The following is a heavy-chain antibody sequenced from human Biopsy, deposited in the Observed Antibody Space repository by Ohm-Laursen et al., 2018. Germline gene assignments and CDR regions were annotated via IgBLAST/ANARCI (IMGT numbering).Heavy chain of an antibody. CDR3: ARDPHGEGRDYGSYFDY. V-gene: IGHV1-46*01. J-gene: IGHJ4*02. D-gene: IGHD4-17*01. CDR2: INPSGSTT. CDR1: GYSFTSYY. Sequence: GASVKVSCKASGYSFTSYYMHWVRQAPGQGLEWMGMINPSGSTTSYPQIFQGRVTMTRDTSKSTVYMELSSLRSADTAVYFCARDPHGEGRDYGSYFDYWGQGTLVTVPS.